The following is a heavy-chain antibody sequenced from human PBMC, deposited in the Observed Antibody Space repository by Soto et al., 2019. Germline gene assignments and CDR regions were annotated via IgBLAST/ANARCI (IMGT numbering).Heavy chain of an antibody. V-gene: IGHV3-30*18. CDR1: GFTFSSYG. J-gene: IGHJ6*02. CDR3: AKAPQASIGIPKYYYYGMDV. D-gene: IGHD2-21*01. Sequence: RGSLRLSCAASGFTFSSYGMHWVRQAPGKGLEWVAVISYDGSNKYYADSVKGRFTISRDNSKNTLYLQMNSLRAEDTAVYYPAKAPQASIGIPKYYYYGMDVWGPVYTVTVSS. CDR2: ISYDGSNK.